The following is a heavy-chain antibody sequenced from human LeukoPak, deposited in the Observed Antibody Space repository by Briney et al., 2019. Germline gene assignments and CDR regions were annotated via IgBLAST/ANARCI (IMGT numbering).Heavy chain of an antibody. CDR1: GYTFTIYA. CDR2: INAGNGNT. V-gene: IGHV1-3*01. J-gene: IGHJ4*02. Sequence: ASVTVSFTASGYTFTIYAMHWVRQAPGQGLEWVGWINAGNGNTKYSQKFQGRVTITRDTSASTAYMELSSLRSEDTAVYYCAREIDRDDYNRFFDYWGQGTLVSVSS. D-gene: IGHD5-24*01. CDR3: AREIDRDDYNRFFDY.